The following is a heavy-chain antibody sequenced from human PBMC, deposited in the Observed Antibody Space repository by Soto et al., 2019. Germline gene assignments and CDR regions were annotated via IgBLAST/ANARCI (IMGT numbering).Heavy chain of an antibody. CDR3: ARGSGSWGAFDI. CDR2: IYYSGST. CDR1: GGSISSYY. Sequence: SETLSLTCTVSGGSISSYYWSWIRQPPGKGLEWIGYIYYSGSTNYNPSLKSRVTISVDTSKNQFSLKLSSVTAADTAVYYCARGSGSWGAFDIWGQGTMVTVSS. V-gene: IGHV4-59*01. D-gene: IGHD1-26*01. J-gene: IGHJ3*02.